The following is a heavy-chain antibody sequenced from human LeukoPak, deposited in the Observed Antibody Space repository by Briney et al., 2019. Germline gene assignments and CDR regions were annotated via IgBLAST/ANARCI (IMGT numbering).Heavy chain of an antibody. CDR2: ISHDGSNN. D-gene: IGHD5-24*01. V-gene: IGHV3-30*11. J-gene: IGHJ2*01. Sequence: GRSLRLSCAASGFTFSSYAIHWVRQAPGKGLEWVAGISHDGSNNYYADSVKGRFTISRDNSKDTLYLQMNSLRAEDTAVYYCAICPQVYNIYWYFDLWGRGTLVTVSS. CDR3: AICPQVYNIYWYFDL. CDR1: GFTFSSYA.